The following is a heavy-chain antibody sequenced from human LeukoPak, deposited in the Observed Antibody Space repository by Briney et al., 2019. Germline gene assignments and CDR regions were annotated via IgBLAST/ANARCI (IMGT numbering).Heavy chain of an antibody. J-gene: IGHJ5*02. Sequence: NPSETLSLTCAAYGGSFSGYYWSWIRQPPGKGLEWIGEINHSGSTNYNPSLKSRVTISVDTSKNQFSLKLSSVTAADTAVYYCARSQQPTNWFDPWGQGTLVTVSS. CDR3: ARSQQPTNWFDP. V-gene: IGHV4-34*01. CDR1: GGSFSGYY. CDR2: INHSGST. D-gene: IGHD6-13*01.